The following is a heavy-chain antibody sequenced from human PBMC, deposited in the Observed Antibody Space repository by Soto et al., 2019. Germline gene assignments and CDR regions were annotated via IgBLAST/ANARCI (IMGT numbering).Heavy chain of an antibody. V-gene: IGHV3-21*01. Sequence: GGSLRLSCAASGFTFSSYSMNWVRQAPGKGLEWVSSISSSSSYIYYPDSVKGRFTISRDNAKNSRYLQMNSLRAEDTAVYYCARDVSGNYCSSTSCQLYDYWGQGTLVTVSS. D-gene: IGHD2-2*01. CDR2: ISSSSSYI. CDR1: GFTFSSYS. J-gene: IGHJ4*02. CDR3: ARDVSGNYCSSTSCQLYDY.